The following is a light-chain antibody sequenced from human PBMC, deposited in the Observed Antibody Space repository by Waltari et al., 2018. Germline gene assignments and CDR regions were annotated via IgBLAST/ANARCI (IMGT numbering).Light chain of an antibody. CDR3: CSYAGNYVWV. J-gene: IGLJ3*02. CDR2: DVS. CDR1: SSDIGRYDI. V-gene: IGLV2-23*02. Sequence: QSALTQPAAVSGSPGQSVTISCTGASSDIGRYDIVSWYQQHPGNAPKLVISDVSKRPSGVSDRFSCSKSGDTAFLTISGLQFEDEADYYCCSYAGNYVWVFGVGTRLTVL.